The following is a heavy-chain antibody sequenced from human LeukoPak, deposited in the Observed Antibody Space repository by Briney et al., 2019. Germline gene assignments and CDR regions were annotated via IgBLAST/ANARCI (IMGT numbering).Heavy chain of an antibody. CDR1: GYTFTSYG. Sequence: ASVKVSCKASGYTFTSYGISWVRQAPGQGLEWMGWISAYNGNTNYAQKLQGRVTTTTDTSTSTAYMELRSLRSDDTAAYYCARRLNYYDSSGYYQGGAFDIWGQGTMVTVSS. CDR3: ARRLNYYDSSGYYQGGAFDI. V-gene: IGHV1-18*01. D-gene: IGHD3-22*01. CDR2: ISAYNGNT. J-gene: IGHJ3*02.